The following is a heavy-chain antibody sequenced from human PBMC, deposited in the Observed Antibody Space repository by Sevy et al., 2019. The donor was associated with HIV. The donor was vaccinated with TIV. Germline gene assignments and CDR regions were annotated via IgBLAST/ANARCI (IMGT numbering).Heavy chain of an antibody. D-gene: IGHD3-16*02. V-gene: IGHV3-30-3*01. J-gene: IGHJ4*02. CDR2: ISNDGSDK. Sequence: GGSLRLSCVASGFTFSRYAMHWVRQAPGKGLEWVALISNDGSDKYYADSVNGRFTISRDNSKNTLYLQMRTLRAEDTAVHFCTRGGLCLSGIYRDYWGQGTLVTVSS. CDR1: GFTFSRYA. CDR3: TRGGLCLSGIYRDY.